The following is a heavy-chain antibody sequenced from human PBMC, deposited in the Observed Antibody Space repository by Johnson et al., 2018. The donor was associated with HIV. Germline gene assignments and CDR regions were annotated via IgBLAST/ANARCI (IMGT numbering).Heavy chain of an antibody. V-gene: IGHV3-23*04. CDR1: GFTFSSYA. CDR3: AKDREYYGSGSFYAFDI. D-gene: IGHD3-10*01. J-gene: IGHJ3*02. Sequence: VQLVESGGGLVQPGGSLRLSCAASGFTFSSYAIHWVRQAPGKGLEYVSAISGSGGSTYYADSVKGRFTISRDNSKNTLYLQMNSLRAEDTAVYYCAKDREYYGSGSFYAFDIWGQGTMVTVSS. CDR2: ISGSGGST.